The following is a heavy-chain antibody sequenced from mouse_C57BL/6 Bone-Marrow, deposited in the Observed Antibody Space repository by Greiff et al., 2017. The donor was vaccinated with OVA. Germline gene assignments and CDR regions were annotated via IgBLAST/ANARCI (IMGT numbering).Heavy chain of an antibody. CDR3: ARGGVTTVVATGDY. CDR2: INPNNGGT. Sequence: EVQLQQSGPELVKPGASVKISCKASGYTFTDYYMNWVKQSHGKSLEWIGDINPNNGGTSYNQKFKGKATLTVDKSSSTAYIELRSLTSEDSAVYYCARGGVTTVVATGDYWGQGTTLTVSS. J-gene: IGHJ2*01. D-gene: IGHD1-1*01. CDR1: GYTFTDYY. V-gene: IGHV1-26*01.